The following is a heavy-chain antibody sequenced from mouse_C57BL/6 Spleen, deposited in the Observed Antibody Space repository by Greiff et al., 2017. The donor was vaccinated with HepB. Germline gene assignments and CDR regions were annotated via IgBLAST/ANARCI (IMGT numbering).Heavy chain of an antibody. CDR1: GFTFSNYW. CDR3: SPYYLGYFDV. Sequence: EVMLVESGGGLVQPGGSMKLSCVASGFTFSNYWMNWVRQSPEKGLEWVAQIRLKSDNYATHYAESVKGRFTISRDDSKSSVYLQMNNLRAEDTGIYYCSPYYLGYFDVWGTGTTVTVSS. D-gene: IGHD1-1*01. J-gene: IGHJ1*03. CDR2: IRLKSDNYAT. V-gene: IGHV6-3*01.